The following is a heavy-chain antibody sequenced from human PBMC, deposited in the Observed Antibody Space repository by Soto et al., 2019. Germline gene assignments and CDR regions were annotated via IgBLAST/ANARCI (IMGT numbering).Heavy chain of an antibody. V-gene: IGHV4-59*01. D-gene: IGHD2-21*02. Sequence: SLTCTVSGGSISSYYWSWIRQPPGKGLEWIGYINYSGSTNYNPSLKSRVTISVDTSKNQFSLKLSSVTAADTAVYYCARTTGDTAIRDYYYYGMVVWGQGNTVNVSS. J-gene: IGHJ6*02. CDR2: INYSGST. CDR1: GGSISSYY. CDR3: ARTTGDTAIRDYYYYGMVV.